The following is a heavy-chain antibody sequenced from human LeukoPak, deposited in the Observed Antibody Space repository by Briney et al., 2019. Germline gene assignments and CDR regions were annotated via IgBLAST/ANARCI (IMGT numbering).Heavy chain of an antibody. V-gene: IGHV4-38-2*01. CDR2: ISQSGGS. D-gene: IGHD4-17*01. J-gene: IGHJ6*03. Sequence: SETLSLTCAVSGYSISSGYYWGWIRQSPGRGLEWIGSISQSGGSSYNPSLKSRVTISVDTSKNQFSLSVSSVTASDTAVYFWGRAPNPLRPSPYRDVGGKGTPVIVPS. CDR1: GYSISSGYY. CDR3: GRAPNPLRPSPYRDV.